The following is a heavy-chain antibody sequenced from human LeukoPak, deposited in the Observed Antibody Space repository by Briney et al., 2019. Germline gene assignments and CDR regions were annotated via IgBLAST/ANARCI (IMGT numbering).Heavy chain of an antibody. J-gene: IGHJ4*02. CDR1: GGSISSGGYY. Sequence: PSETLSLTCTVSGGSISSGGYYWSWIRQHPGKGLEWIGYIYYSGSTYYNPSLKSRVTISVDTSKNQFSLKLSSVTAADTAVYYCARGASGYSSVGGGFDYWGQGTLVTVSS. CDR3: ARGASGYSSVGGGFDY. V-gene: IGHV4-31*03. D-gene: IGHD6-19*01. CDR2: IYYSGST.